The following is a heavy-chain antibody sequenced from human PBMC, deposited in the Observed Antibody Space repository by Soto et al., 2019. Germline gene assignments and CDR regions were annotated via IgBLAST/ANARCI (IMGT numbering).Heavy chain of an antibody. CDR3: ARVVLVIPRGYYYAMDV. Sequence: GVSLRLSCAASGFTFSSVHMNWVRQAPGRGLEWVAYITSSSDTIYYSDSVKGRFTISRDNGKNSLFLQMNSLRDEDTAVYYCARVVLVIPRGYYYAMDVWGQGTTVPVSS. D-gene: IGHD3-22*01. V-gene: IGHV3-48*02. CDR2: ITSSSDTI. J-gene: IGHJ6*02. CDR1: GFTFSSVH.